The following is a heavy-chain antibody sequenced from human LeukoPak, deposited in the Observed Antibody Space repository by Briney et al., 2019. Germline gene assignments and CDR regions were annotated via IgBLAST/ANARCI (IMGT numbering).Heavy chain of an antibody. CDR2: ISYIGST. D-gene: IGHD3-10*01. CDR3: ARVANYYGSRRYVRGRSNWFDP. V-gene: IGHV4-59*11. CDR1: GSSISIQY. Sequence: PSETLSLTCTVSGSSISIQYWSWIRQRPGKGLEWIGYISYIGSTSYNPSLKSRVTISVDTSKSQFSLTLRSVTAADTAVYYCARVANYYGSRRYVRGRSNWFDPWGQGTLVTVSS. J-gene: IGHJ5*02.